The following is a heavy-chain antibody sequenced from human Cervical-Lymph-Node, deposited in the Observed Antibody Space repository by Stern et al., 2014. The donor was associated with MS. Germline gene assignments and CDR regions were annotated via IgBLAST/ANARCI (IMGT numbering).Heavy chain of an antibody. Sequence: DVQLVESGAEVKKPGESLKISCKLSGYSFTIYYIAWVRQMPGTGLEWMGVIYPYDSDTTYSPSFQGQVPISADKSITTAYLQWSSLRASDTAMYYCARHVQGFDYWGQGTLVTVSS. CDR3: ARHVQGFDY. CDR1: GYSFTIYY. CDR2: IYPYDSDT. J-gene: IGHJ4*02. V-gene: IGHV5-51*01.